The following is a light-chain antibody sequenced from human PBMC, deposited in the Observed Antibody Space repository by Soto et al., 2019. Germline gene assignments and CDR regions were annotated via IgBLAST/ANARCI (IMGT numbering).Light chain of an antibody. CDR3: QQLTIYPLT. Sequence: DIQLTHSPSFLSASVGDRVTITCRASQGISSTYLAWYQQTPGKAPKILIYAASTLQSGVPSRFSGRGSGTDFTLSSLQPLDFATYYCQQLTIYPLTSGCGTK. CDR1: QGISSTY. V-gene: IGKV1-9*01. J-gene: IGKJ4*01. CDR2: AAS.